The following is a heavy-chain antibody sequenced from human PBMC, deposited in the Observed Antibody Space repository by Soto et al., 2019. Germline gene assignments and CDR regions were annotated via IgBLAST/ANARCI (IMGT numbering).Heavy chain of an antibody. J-gene: IGHJ6*02. D-gene: IGHD6-6*01. Sequence: PSETLSLTCTVSGGSISSSSYYWGWIRQPPGKGLEWIGSIYYSGSTYYNPSLKSRVTISVDTSKNQFSLKLSSVTAADTAVYYCARRGSSSSYYYYGMDVWGQGTTVTVPS. CDR3: ARRGSSSSYYYYGMDV. CDR1: GGSISSSSYY. V-gene: IGHV4-39*01. CDR2: IYYSGST.